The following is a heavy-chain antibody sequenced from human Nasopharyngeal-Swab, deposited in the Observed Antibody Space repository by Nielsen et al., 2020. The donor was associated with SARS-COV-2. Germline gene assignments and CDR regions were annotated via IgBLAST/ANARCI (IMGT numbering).Heavy chain of an antibody. CDR2: IYYSGST. CDR1: GGSISSYY. CDR3: ARTGYSSSWYNRYYYYYMDV. J-gene: IGHJ6*03. Sequence: GSLRLSCTVSGGSISSYYWSWIRQPPGKGLKWIGYIYYSGSTNYNPSLKSRVTISVDTSKNQFSLKLSSVTAADTAVYYCARTGYSSSWYNRYYYYYMDVWGKGTTVTVSS. V-gene: IGHV4-59*01. D-gene: IGHD6-13*01.